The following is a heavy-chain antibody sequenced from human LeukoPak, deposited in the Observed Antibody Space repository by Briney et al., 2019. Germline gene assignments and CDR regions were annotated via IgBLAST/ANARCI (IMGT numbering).Heavy chain of an antibody. V-gene: IGHV3-23*01. Sequence: GGSLRLSCAASGFTFSSCAMSWVRQAPGKGLEWVSAISGSGGSSYYADSVKGRFTISRDNSKNTLYLQMNSLRAEDTAVYYCAKTPTPYDFWSGFDYWGQGTLVTVSS. J-gene: IGHJ4*02. CDR1: GFTFSSCA. CDR3: AKTPTPYDFWSGFDY. CDR2: ISGSGGSS. D-gene: IGHD3-3*01.